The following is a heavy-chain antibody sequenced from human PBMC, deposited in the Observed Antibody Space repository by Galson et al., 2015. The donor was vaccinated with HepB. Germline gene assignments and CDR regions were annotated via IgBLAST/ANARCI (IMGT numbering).Heavy chain of an antibody. V-gene: IGHV3-23*01. CDR3: AKDPSGDYCSGGSCYD. CDR2: ISGNSVGT. J-gene: IGHJ4*02. CDR1: GFTFSSYA. D-gene: IGHD2-15*01. Sequence: SLRLSCAVSGFTFSSYAMSWVRQAPGKGLEWVSGISGNSVGTNYADSVKGRFTISRDNSKNTLYLQMNSLRVEDTAVYYCAKDPSGDYCSGGSCYDWGQGTLVTASS.